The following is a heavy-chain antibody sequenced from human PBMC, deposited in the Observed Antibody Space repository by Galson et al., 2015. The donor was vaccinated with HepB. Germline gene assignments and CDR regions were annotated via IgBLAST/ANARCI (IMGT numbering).Heavy chain of an antibody. CDR2: IYYSGST. CDR1: GGSISSSSYY. D-gene: IGHD2-15*01. CDR3: ARHHQIAAIPDSGFHY. Sequence: SETLSLTCTVSGGSISSSSYYWGWIRQPPGKGLEWIGSIYYSGSTYYNPSLKSRVTISVDTSKNQFSLKLSSVTAADTAVYYCARHHQIAAIPDSGFHYWGQGTLVTVSS. V-gene: IGHV4-39*01. J-gene: IGHJ4*02.